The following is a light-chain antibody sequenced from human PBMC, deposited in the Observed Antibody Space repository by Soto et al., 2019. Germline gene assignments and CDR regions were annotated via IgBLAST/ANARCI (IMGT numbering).Light chain of an antibody. CDR2: DVS. Sequence: QSALTQPRSVSGSPGQSVTISCTGTSSDVGGYNYVSWYQQFPDKAPKLMIYDVSKRPSGVPDRFSGSKSGNTASLTISGPQADDEADYYCCSYAGSSTRVFGTGTKVTVL. CDR3: CSYAGSSTRV. V-gene: IGLV2-11*01. J-gene: IGLJ1*01. CDR1: SSDVGGYNY.